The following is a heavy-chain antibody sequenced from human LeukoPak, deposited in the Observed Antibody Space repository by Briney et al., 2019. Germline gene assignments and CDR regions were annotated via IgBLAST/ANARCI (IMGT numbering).Heavy chain of an antibody. J-gene: IGHJ4*02. CDR3: AKARGYSGYDESLFDY. V-gene: IGHV1-8*01. D-gene: IGHD5-12*01. CDR1: GYTFTSYD. CDR2: MNPNSGNT. Sequence: ASVKVSCKASGYTFTSYDINWVRQATGQGLEWMGWMNPNSGNTGYAQKFQGRVTMPRNTSISTAYMGLSSLRSEDTAVYYCAKARGYSGYDESLFDYWGQGTLVTVSS.